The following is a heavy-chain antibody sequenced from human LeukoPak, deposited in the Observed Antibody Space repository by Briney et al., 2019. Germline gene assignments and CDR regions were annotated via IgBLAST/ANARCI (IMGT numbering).Heavy chain of an antibody. V-gene: IGHV4-39*01. CDR1: GGSISSSSYY. Sequence: PSETLSLTCTVSGGSISSSSYYWGWIRQPPGKGLEWIGSIYYSGSTYYNPSLKSRVTISVDTSKNQFSLKLSSVTAADTAVYYCARHDAIPSQDDYVNWFDPWGQGTLVTVSS. CDR2: IYYSGST. CDR3: ARHDAIPSQDDYVNWFDP. J-gene: IGHJ5*02. D-gene: IGHD4-17*01.